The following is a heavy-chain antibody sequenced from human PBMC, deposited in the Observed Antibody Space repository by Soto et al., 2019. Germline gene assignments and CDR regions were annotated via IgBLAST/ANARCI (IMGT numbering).Heavy chain of an antibody. CDR3: VCGGNFFIY. CDR1: GCTFSTYW. D-gene: IGHD3-16*01. Sequence: EVQLVESGGGLVQPGGSLRLSCAASGCTFSTYWMTWVRQPPGKGLEWVANMDKDGSETYYVDSVRGRFTVARDNAKNSLYLQMNSLRVEDTAVYYCVCGGNFFIYWGQGTLVTVSP. V-gene: IGHV3-7*01. J-gene: IGHJ4*02. CDR2: MDKDGSET.